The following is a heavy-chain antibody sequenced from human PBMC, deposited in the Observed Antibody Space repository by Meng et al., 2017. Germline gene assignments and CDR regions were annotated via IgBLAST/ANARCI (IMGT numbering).Heavy chain of an antibody. CDR1: GFTFDDYG. J-gene: IGHJ6*02. Sequence: GGSLRLSCAASGFTFDDYGMSWVRQAPGKGLEWVSGINWNGGSTGYADSVKGRFTISRDNAKNSLYLQMNSLRAEDTALYYCALAGVGATIINYYYYGMDVWGQGTTVTVSS. CDR3: ALAGVGATIINYYYYGMDV. V-gene: IGHV3-20*04. CDR2: INWNGGST. D-gene: IGHD1-26*01.